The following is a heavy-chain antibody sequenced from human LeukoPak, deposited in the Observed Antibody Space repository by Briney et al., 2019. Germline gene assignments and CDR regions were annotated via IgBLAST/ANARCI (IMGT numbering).Heavy chain of an antibody. CDR3: ARTAYSYGYYYYYGMDV. J-gene: IGHJ6*02. CDR2: IYYSGST. CDR1: GGSISSYY. Sequence: SETLSLTCTVSGGSISSYYWSWIRQPPGKGLEWIGYIYYSGSTNYNPSLKSRVTISVDTSKNQFSLKLSSVTAADTAVYYCARTAYSYGYYYYYGMDVWGQGTTVTVYS. D-gene: IGHD5-18*01. V-gene: IGHV4-59*01.